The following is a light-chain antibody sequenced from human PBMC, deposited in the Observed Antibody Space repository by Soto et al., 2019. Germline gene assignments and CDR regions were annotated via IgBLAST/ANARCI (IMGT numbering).Light chain of an antibody. CDR1: SSDVGGYDY. CDR2: DIS. Sequence: QSALTQPASVSGSPGQSITISCTGTSSDVGGYDYVSWYQQHPGKAPKLMIYDISHRPSGVSDRFSGSKSANTASLTISGLQAEDEADYYCSSFTASNTEVFGGGTKVTVL. CDR3: SSFTASNTEV. J-gene: IGLJ2*01. V-gene: IGLV2-14*01.